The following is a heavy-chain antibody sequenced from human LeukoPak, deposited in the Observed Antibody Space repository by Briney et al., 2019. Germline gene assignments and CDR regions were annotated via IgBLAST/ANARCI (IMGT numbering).Heavy chain of an antibody. Sequence: GGSLRLSCAASGFTFSSYGMHWARQAPGKGLEWVAFIRYDGSNKCYADSVKGRFTISRDNSKNTLYLQMNSLRAEDTAVYYCAKDHESDGYPCLDHWGLGTLVTVSS. CDR3: AKDHESDGYPCLDH. V-gene: IGHV3-30*02. J-gene: IGHJ4*02. CDR1: GFTFSSYG. CDR2: IRYDGSNK. D-gene: IGHD3-22*01.